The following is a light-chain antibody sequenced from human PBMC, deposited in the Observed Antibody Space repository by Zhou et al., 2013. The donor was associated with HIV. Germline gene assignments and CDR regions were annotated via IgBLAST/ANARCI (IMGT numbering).Light chain of an antibody. J-gene: IGKJ1*01. CDR2: GAS. CDR1: QAIKTD. CDR3: LQDYTYPWT. V-gene: IGKV1-6*01. Sequence: AIQMTQSPSSLSASVGDRVTITCRASQAIKTDLGWYQQKPGKAPKVLIFGASNLESGVPSRFSGSGSGTHFTLTISSLQPEDFATYYCLQDYTYPWTFGQGTKVEL.